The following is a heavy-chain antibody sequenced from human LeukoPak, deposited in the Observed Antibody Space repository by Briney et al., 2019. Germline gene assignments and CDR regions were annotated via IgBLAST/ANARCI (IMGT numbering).Heavy chain of an antibody. CDR3: ARDPGTTTVPTRLYYSDY. CDR1: GFTFSSYS. CDR2: ISSSSSYI. D-gene: IGHD4-17*01. Sequence: GGSLRLPCSASGFTFSSYSMNWVRQAPGKGLEWVSSISSSSSYIYYADSVKGRFTISRDNAKNSLYLQMNSLRAEDTAVYYCARDPGTTTVPTRLYYSDYWGQGTLVTVSS. V-gene: IGHV3-21*01. J-gene: IGHJ4*02.